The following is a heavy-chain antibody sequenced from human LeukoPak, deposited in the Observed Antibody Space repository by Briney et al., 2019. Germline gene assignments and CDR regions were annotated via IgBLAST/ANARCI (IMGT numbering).Heavy chain of an antibody. Sequence: SETLSLTCTVSGASISSYYWSWIRQPAGKGLEWVGRIYTSGRINYNPSLKSRVTMSVDTSKNQFSLKLNSVTAADTAVYYCARGLRREQQLLRAFDYWGQGTPVTVSS. CDR1: GASISSYY. CDR2: IYTSGRI. D-gene: IGHD6-13*01. CDR3: ARGLRREQQLLRAFDY. J-gene: IGHJ4*02. V-gene: IGHV4-4*07.